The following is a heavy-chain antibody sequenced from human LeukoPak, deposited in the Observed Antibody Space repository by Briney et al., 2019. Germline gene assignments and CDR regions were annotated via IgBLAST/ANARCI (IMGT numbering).Heavy chain of an antibody. CDR2: ISGSGGST. V-gene: IGHV3-23*01. D-gene: IGHD2-8*01. CDR3: AKDHDIVPMVYANFDY. Sequence: PGGSLRLSCAASGFTFSSYAMSWVRQAPGKGLEWVSAISGSGGSTYYADSVKGRFTISRDNSKNTLYLQMNSLRAEDTAVYYCAKDHDIVPMVYANFDYWGQGTLVTVSS. CDR1: GFTFSSYA. J-gene: IGHJ4*02.